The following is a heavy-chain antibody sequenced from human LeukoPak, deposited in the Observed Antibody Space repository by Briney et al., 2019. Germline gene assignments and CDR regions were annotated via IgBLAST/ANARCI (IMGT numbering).Heavy chain of an antibody. CDR1: GDSTSNFY. V-gene: IGHV4-59*03. Sequence: PSETLSLTCTVSGDSTSNFYWNWIRQSPGKGLEWIGNIHYSGSSVYNPSLKSRGTISIDTPRRQFFLKLNSVTAADTAVYFCVLAPNSNWFDFWGPGTLVTVSS. CDR2: IHYSGSS. J-gene: IGHJ5*01. D-gene: IGHD2-8*01. CDR3: VLAPNSNWFDF.